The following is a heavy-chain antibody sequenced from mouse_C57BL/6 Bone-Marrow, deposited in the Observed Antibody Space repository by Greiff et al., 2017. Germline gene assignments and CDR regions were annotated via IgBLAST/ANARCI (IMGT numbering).Heavy chain of an antibody. V-gene: IGHV1-53*01. Sequence: QVQLQQPGTELVKPGASVTLSCKASGYTFTSYWMHWVKQRPGQGLEWIGNFNPSNGGTNYNEKFKSKATLTVDKSSSTAYLQLSSLTSEDSAVXYCARGSNYDWYCDVWGTGTTVTVSS. D-gene: IGHD2-5*01. CDR1: GYTFTSYW. CDR2: FNPSNGGT. J-gene: IGHJ1*03. CDR3: ARGSNYDWYCDV.